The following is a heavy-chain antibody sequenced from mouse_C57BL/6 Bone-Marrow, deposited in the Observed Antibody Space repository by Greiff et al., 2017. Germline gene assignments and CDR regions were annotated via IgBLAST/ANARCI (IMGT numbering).Heavy chain of an antibody. D-gene: IGHD2-5*01. CDR3: ATTIVTCNY. CDR2: IYPGDGDT. J-gene: IGHJ2*01. CDR1: GYAFSSSW. Sequence: QVQLQQSGPELVKPGASVKISCKASGYAFSSSWMNWVKQRPGQGLEWIGRIYPGDGDTNYNGKFKGKATLTADKSSSTAYMQLSSLTSEDSAVYFWATTIVTCNYWGQGTTLTVSS. V-gene: IGHV1-82*01.